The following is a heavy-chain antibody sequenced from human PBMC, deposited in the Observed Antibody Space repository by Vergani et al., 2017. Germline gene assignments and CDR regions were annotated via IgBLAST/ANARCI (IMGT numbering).Heavy chain of an antibody. CDR1: GGSMSGYY. CDR2: MYHSGNT. CDR3: GRVADFYGLGSRLLDL. J-gene: IGHJ5*02. Sequence: QVRLQESGPGLVKPSETLSLTCSVSGGSMSGYYWSWIRQPPGKELEWVGYMYHSGNTNYNPSLETRGTISGDTSKNQFSLRLNSVTAADTVVYYCGRVADFYGLGSRLLDLWGQGILVTVSS. V-gene: IGHV4-59*01. D-gene: IGHD3-10*01.